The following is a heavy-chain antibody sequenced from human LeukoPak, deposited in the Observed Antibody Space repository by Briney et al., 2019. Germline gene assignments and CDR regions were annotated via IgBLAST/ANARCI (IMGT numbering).Heavy chain of an antibody. CDR2: INHSGST. V-gene: IGHV4-34*01. Sequence: SETLSLTCAVYGGSFSGYYWSWIRQPPGKGLEWIGEINHSGSTNYNPSLKSRVTISVDTSKNQFSLKLSSATAADTAVYYCATTYCGGDCPYDYWGQGTLVTVSS. J-gene: IGHJ4*02. CDR3: ATTYCGGDCPYDY. D-gene: IGHD2-21*01. CDR1: GGSFSGYY.